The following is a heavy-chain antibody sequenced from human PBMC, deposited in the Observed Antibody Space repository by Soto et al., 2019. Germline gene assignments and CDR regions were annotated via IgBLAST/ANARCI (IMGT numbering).Heavy chain of an antibody. Sequence: GGSLRLSCAASGFSLSGYWMNWVRQAPGRGLEWVAIIKQDGSERYYVESVKGRFTISRDNAKNSLYLQMSSLRVEDTALYFCARSSGWLHDYWRQRTLVTVSS. CDR2: IKQDGSER. CDR1: GFSLSGYW. D-gene: IGHD6-19*01. J-gene: IGHJ4*02. V-gene: IGHV3-7*01. CDR3: ARSSGWLHDY.